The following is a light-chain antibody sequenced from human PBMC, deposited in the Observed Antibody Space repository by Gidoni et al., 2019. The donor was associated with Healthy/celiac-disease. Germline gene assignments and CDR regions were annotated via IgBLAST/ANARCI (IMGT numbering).Light chain of an antibody. CDR1: QSVLYSSNNKNY. CDR3: QQYYSTPRT. J-gene: IGKJ1*01. CDR2: WAS. V-gene: IGKV4-1*01. Sequence: DIVMTQSPDSLAVSLGERATINCKSRQSVLYSSNNKNYLAWYQQKPGQPPKLLIYWASTRESGVPDRFSGSGSGTDFTLTSSSLQAEDVAVYYCQQYYSTPRTFXXXTKVEIK.